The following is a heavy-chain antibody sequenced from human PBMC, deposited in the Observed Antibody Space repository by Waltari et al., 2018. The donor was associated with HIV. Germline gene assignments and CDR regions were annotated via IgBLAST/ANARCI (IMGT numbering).Heavy chain of an antibody. D-gene: IGHD2-2*02. J-gene: IGHJ4*02. CDR2: INHSGST. CDR3: ARGPYGYCRSTSCYRGVDY. V-gene: IGHV4-34*01. Sequence: QVQLQQWGAGLLKPSETLSLTCAVYGGSFSGYYWSWIRQPPGKGLEWIGEINHSGSTNCHPSRKSRVTISVGTSQNQFSLKLSFVTAADTAVYYWARGPYGYCRSTSCYRGVDYWGQGTLVTVSS. CDR1: GGSFSGYY.